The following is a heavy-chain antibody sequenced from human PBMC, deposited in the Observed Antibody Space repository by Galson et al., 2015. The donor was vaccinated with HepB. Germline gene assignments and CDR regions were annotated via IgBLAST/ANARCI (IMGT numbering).Heavy chain of an antibody. D-gene: IGHD1-7*01. CDR2: VSGYDGSA. V-gene: IGHV1-18*01. Sequence: SVKVSCKASGYDFNKYGLRWVRQAPGQRPEWMGWVSGYDGSANYAPKFRGRVTMTTQASAGTAYMEMRSLTSDDTAVYYCARDSRLELQLNNYYSYGMDVWGQGTAVIVS. CDR1: GYDFNKYG. CDR3: ARDSRLELQLNNYYSYGMDV. J-gene: IGHJ6*02.